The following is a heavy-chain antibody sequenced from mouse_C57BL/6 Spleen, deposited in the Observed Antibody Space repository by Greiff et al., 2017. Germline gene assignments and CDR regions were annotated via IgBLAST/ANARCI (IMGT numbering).Heavy chain of an antibody. CDR1: GYTFTDYN. V-gene: IGHV1-18*01. D-gene: IGHD1-1*02. CDR2: INPNNGGT. Sequence: EVQLQESGPELVKPGASVKIPCKASGYTFTDYNMDWVKQSHGKSLEWIGDINPNNGGTIYNQKFKGKATLTVDKSSSTAYMELRSLTSEVTAVXYWAITEGWGFAYWGQGTLVTVSA. CDR3: AITEGWGFAY. J-gene: IGHJ3*01.